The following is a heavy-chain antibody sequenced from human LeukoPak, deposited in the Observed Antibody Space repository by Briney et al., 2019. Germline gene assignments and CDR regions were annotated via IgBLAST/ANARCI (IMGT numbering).Heavy chain of an antibody. CDR1: GFTFSDYY. Sequence: GGSLRLSCAASGFTFSDYYMSWFRQAPGKGPEWVSYISSSGSTIYYTDSVKGRFTISRDNAKNSLYLQMNSLRAEDTAVYYCARGPFWSGYYDDWGQGTLVTVSS. V-gene: IGHV3-11*01. CDR3: ARGPFWSGYYDD. D-gene: IGHD3-3*01. CDR2: ISSSGSTI. J-gene: IGHJ4*02.